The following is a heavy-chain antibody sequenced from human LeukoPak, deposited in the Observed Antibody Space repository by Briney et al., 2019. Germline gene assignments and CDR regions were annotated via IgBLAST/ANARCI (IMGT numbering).Heavy chain of an antibody. Sequence: SVKVSCKASGGTFSSYAISWVRQAPGQGLEWMGRIIPILGIANYAQKFQGRVTITADKSTSTAYMELSSLRSEDTAVYYCARDQVYYYGSGSYSPLDYWGQGTLVTVSS. D-gene: IGHD3-10*01. V-gene: IGHV1-69*04. CDR2: IIPILGIA. CDR1: GGTFSSYA. J-gene: IGHJ4*02. CDR3: ARDQVYYYGSGSYSPLDY.